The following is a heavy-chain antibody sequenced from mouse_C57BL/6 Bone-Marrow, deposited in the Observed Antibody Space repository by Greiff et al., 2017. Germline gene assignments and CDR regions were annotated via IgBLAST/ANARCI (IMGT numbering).Heavy chain of an antibody. J-gene: IGHJ2*01. CDR1: GFTFSDYG. CDR2: ISSGSSTI. V-gene: IGHV5-17*01. CDR3: ARARTGLNFDY. Sequence: EVKLVESGGGLVKPGGSLKLSCAASGFTFSDYGMHWVRQAPEKGLEWVAYISSGSSTIYYADTVKGRFTISRDNAKTTLFLQMTSLRSEDTAMYYCARARTGLNFDYWGQGTTLTVSS. D-gene: IGHD4-1*01.